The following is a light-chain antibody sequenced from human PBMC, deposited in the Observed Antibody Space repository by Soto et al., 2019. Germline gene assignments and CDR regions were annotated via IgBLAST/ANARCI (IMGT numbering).Light chain of an antibody. CDR2: AAS. Sequence: DIQVTQSPPSLSASVGDRVTITCRASRDIDNSLAWYQQVPGKAPKLLIYAASTLQSGVPSRFRGSGSGTSFILTITSLQPEDVATYYCQKYNKAPCIFGQGTKVDIK. V-gene: IGKV1-27*01. CDR1: RDIDNS. J-gene: IGKJ1*01. CDR3: QKYNKAPCI.